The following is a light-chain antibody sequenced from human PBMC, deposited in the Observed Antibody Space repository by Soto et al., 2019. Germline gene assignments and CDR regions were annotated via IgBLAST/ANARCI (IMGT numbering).Light chain of an antibody. Sequence: EIVLTQSPGTLSLSPGERATLSCRASQSVSSSYLAWYQQKPGQAPRLLIYGASSRATGIPDRFSGSGSGTVFTRTITRLEPEDLAVYYSQQYGSSPRTFGGGTKVAIK. V-gene: IGKV3-20*01. CDR1: QSVSSSY. CDR3: QQYGSSPRT. J-gene: IGKJ4*01. CDR2: GAS.